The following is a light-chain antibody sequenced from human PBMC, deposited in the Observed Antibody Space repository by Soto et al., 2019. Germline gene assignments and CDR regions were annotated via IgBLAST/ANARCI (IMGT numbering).Light chain of an antibody. Sequence: EIFLTQSPDTLSLSPGERATLTCMASQSVTNYIAWHQQRPGQAPGLLVYDASNSATGVPARFSGSRSGTDFTLTISDLEPADFGLYYCQQRLNWPPGFGQGTKVDIK. CDR3: QQRLNWPPG. V-gene: IGKV3-11*01. CDR2: DAS. J-gene: IGKJ1*01. CDR1: QSVTNY.